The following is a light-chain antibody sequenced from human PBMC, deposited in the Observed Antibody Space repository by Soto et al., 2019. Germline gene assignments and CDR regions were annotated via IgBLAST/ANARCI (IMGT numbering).Light chain of an antibody. Sequence: QSVLTQPPSASGSPGQSVAISCTGTTSDVGGYNYVSWYHQHPGKAPKLIIYDVTKRPSGVPDRFSGSKSGNTASLTVSGLQGEDEADYYCSSYVASNTLVFGGGTKLTVL. J-gene: IGLJ2*01. V-gene: IGLV2-8*01. CDR1: TSDVGGYNY. CDR2: DVT. CDR3: SSYVASNTLV.